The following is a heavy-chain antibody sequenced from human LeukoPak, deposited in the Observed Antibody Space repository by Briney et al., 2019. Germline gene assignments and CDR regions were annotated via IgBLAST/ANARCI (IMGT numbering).Heavy chain of an antibody. CDR1: GFTFSSYD. V-gene: IGHV3-13*01. CDR2: IGTAGDT. Sequence: GGSLRLSCAASGFTFSSYDMHWVRQATGKGLEWVSAIGTAGDTYYPGSVKGRFTISRENAKNSLYLQMNSLRAEDTAVYYCVREGLSGFVDYWGQGTLVTVSS. CDR3: VREGLSGFVDY. D-gene: IGHD6-19*01. J-gene: IGHJ4*02.